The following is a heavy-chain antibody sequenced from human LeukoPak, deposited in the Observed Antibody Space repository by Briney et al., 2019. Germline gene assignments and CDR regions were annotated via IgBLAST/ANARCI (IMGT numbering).Heavy chain of an antibody. CDR3: ARDGTEGAIFGVVDY. CDR2: ISSSSSYT. J-gene: IGHJ4*02. Sequence: PGGSLRLSCAASGFTFSDYYMSWIRQAPGKGLEWVSYISSSSSYTNYADSVKGRFTISRDNAKNSLYLQMNSLRAEDTAVYYCARDGTEGAIFGVVDYWGQGTLVTVSS. D-gene: IGHD3-3*01. V-gene: IGHV3-11*06. CDR1: GFTFSDYY.